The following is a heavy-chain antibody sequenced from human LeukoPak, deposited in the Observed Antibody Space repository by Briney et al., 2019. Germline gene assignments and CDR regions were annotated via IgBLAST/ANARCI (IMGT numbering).Heavy chain of an antibody. CDR3: ARGGSSSWRIGYYFDF. CDR2: IYYSGST. CDR1: GGSISSYY. Sequence: SGTLSLTCTVSGGSISSYYWSWIRQPPGKGLEWIGFIYYSGSTNYNPSLKSRVTISVDTSKNQFSLKLRSVTDADTAVYHCARGGSSSWRIGYYFDFWGQGTLVTVSS. V-gene: IGHV4-59*01. D-gene: IGHD6-13*01. J-gene: IGHJ4*02.